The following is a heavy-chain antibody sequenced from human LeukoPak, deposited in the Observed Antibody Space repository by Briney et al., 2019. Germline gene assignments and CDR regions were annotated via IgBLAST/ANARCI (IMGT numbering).Heavy chain of an antibody. CDR2: INPSGGST. D-gene: IGHD5-12*01. CDR3: ARVAIPSSYDWSGGNWFDP. J-gene: IGHJ5*02. CDR1: GYTFTSYY. V-gene: IGHV1-46*01. Sequence: ASVKVSCKASGYTFTSYYMHWVRQAPGQGLEWMGIINPSGGSTSYAQKFQGRVTMTRDTSTSTVYMELSSLRSEDTAVYYCARVAIPSSYDWSGGNWFDPWGQGTLVTVSS.